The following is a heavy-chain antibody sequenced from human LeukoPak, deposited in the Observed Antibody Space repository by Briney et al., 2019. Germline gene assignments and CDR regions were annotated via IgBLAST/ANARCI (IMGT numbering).Heavy chain of an antibody. Sequence: GESLKISCKGSGYSFTSYWIVWVRQMPGKGLEWMGIIYPGDSDTIYSPSFQGQGTISADKSISTAYLQWSSLKASDTAMYYCARRGDILTGYYYFDYWGQGTLVTVSS. V-gene: IGHV5-51*01. CDR2: IYPGDSDT. D-gene: IGHD3-9*01. CDR3: ARRGDILTGYYYFDY. CDR1: GYSFTSYW. J-gene: IGHJ4*02.